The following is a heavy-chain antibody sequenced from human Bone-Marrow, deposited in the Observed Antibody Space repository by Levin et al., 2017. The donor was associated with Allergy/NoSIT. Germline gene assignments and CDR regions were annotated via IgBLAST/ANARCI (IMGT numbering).Heavy chain of an antibody. V-gene: IGHV5-51*01. CDR2: IYPSDSDT. Sequence: GESLKISCKASGYSFSSYWIGWVRQMPGKGLEWMGIIYPSDSDTRYSPSFQGQVTISADKSISTAFLQWSSLKASDTAMYYCVKSRRLANRFDAFDVWGQGTMVTVSS. CDR3: VKSRRLANRFDAFDV. D-gene: IGHD3-16*02. CDR1: GYSFSSYW. J-gene: IGHJ3*01.